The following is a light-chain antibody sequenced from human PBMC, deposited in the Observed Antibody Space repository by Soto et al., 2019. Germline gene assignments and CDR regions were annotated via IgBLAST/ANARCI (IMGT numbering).Light chain of an antibody. J-gene: IGLJ2*01. CDR3: QSWDSSTVV. CDR1: KLEDKY. V-gene: IGLV3-1*01. CDR2: QDT. Sequence: SYELTQPPSVSVSPGQTASITCSGDKLEDKYVFWYLQKPGQSPVLVIYQDTKRPSGIPERFSGSNSGNTATLTISGSQAMDEADYYCQSWDSSTVVFGGGTKLTVL.